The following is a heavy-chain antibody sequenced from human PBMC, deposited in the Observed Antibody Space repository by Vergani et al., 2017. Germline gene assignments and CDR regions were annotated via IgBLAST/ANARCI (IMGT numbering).Heavy chain of an antibody. Sequence: QVQLVESGGGVVQPGRSLRLSCAAPGFTFSSYGMHWVRQAPGKGLEWVAVIWYDGSNKYYADSVKGRFTISRDNSKNTLYLQMNSLRAEDTAVYYCAXAPPLALLYCGGDCYLDYWGQGTLVTVSS. CDR2: IWYDGSNK. CDR1: GFTFSSYG. V-gene: IGHV3-33*01. D-gene: IGHD2-21*02. CDR3: AXAPPLALLYCGGDCYLDY. J-gene: IGHJ4*02.